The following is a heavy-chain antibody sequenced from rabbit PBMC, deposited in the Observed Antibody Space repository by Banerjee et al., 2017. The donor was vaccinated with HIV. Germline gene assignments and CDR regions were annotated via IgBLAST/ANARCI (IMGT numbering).Heavy chain of an antibody. CDR2: IWTSGST. CDR3: ARGDKLDWLDL. D-gene: IGHD7-1*01. CDR1: GFSFSSSYW. V-gene: IGHV1S40*01. J-gene: IGHJ6*01. Sequence: QSLEESGGDLVKPGASLTLTCTASGFSFSSSYWICWVRQAPGKGLEWVGCIWTSGSTYYASWVNGRFTISKASSTTVTLQMTSLTATDTATYFCARGDKLDWLDLWGPGTLVTDS.